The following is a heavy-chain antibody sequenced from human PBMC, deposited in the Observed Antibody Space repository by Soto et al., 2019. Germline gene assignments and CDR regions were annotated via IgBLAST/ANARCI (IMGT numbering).Heavy chain of an antibody. CDR3: ARGGGIAAAGINWFDP. D-gene: IGHD6-13*01. J-gene: IGHJ5*02. V-gene: IGHV4-61*08. CDR1: GGSISSGDYY. CDR2: INYSGST. Sequence: SETLSLTCTVSGGSISSGDYYWSWIRQPPGKGLEWIGYINYSGSTNYNPSLKSRVTISVDTSKNQFSLKLSSVTAADTAVYYCARGGGIAAAGINWFDPWGQGTLVTVSS.